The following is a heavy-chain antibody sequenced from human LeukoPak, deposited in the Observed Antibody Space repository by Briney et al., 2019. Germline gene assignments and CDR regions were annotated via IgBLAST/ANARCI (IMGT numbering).Heavy chain of an antibody. V-gene: IGHV3-30-3*02. CDR2: ISYDGSNK. Sequence: PGGSLRLSCAASGFTFSSYAMHWVRQAPGKGLEWVAVISYDGSNKYYADSVKGRFTISRDTSKNTLYLQMNSLRAEDTAVYYCAKKGIQDSPPVSWGQGTLVTVSS. CDR3: AKKGIQDSPPVS. CDR1: GFTFSSYA. J-gene: IGHJ5*02. D-gene: IGHD6-13*01.